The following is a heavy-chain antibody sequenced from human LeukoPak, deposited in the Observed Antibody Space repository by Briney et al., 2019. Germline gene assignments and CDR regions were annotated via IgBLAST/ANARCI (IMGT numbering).Heavy chain of an antibody. Sequence: SETLSLTCTVSGGSISSYYWSWIRQPPGKRLEWIGYIYYSGSTKYNPSLKSRVTISVDTSKNQFSVQLRSVTSADTAVYYCARWDDSAWAFGTWGPGTLVTVSS. CDR2: IYYSGST. J-gene: IGHJ5*02. CDR1: GGSISSYY. V-gene: IGHV4-59*01. CDR3: ARWDDSAWAFGT. D-gene: IGHD6-19*01.